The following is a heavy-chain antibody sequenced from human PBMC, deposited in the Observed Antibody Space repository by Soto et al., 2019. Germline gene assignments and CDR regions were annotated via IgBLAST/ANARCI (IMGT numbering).Heavy chain of an antibody. CDR2: IYYSGST. CDR1: GGSISSSSYY. CDR3: AKRVGATTNGGYYFDF. D-gene: IGHD1-26*01. V-gene: IGHV4-39*01. Sequence: SETLSLTCTVSGGSISSSSYYWGWIRQPPGKGMEWIGSIYYSGSTYYNPSLKSRVTISVDTSKNQFSLKLSSVTAADTATYYCAKRVGATTNGGYYFDFWGQGTPVTVSS. J-gene: IGHJ4*02.